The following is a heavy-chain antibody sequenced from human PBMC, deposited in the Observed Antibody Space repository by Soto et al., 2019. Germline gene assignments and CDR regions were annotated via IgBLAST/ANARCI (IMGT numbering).Heavy chain of an antibody. D-gene: IGHD2-8*01. CDR1: GFTFSSSA. V-gene: IGHV3-30-3*01. CDR2: ISYDGSNK. Sequence: QVQLVESGGGVAQPGRSLRLSCAASGFTFSSSAMHWVRQAPGKGLEWVAVISYDGSNKSYADSGKGRFTIARDNSKKTLYLQRNGVGAEDTAVYYCAGDSGRDGHGFDYWGQGTLVTVSS. CDR3: AGDSGRDGHGFDY. J-gene: IGHJ4*02.